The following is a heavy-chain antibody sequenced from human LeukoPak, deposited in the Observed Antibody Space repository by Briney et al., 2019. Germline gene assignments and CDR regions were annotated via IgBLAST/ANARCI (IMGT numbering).Heavy chain of an antibody. D-gene: IGHD2-21*02. V-gene: IGHV1-69*01. CDR2: IIPIFGTA. CDR3: ATRLILAYCGGDCYYFNH. Sequence: GSSVKVSCKASGGTFSSYAISWVRQAPGQGLEWMGGIIPIFGTANYAQKFQGRVTITADESTSTAYMELSSLRSEDTAVYYCATRLILAYCGGDCYYFNHWGQGTLVTVSS. J-gene: IGHJ4*02. CDR1: GGTFSSYA.